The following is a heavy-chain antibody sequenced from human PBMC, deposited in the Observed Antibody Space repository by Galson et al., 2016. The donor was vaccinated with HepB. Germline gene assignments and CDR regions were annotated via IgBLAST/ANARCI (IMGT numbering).Heavy chain of an antibody. J-gene: IGHJ4*02. Sequence: SVKVSCKASGYTFTSYAMHWVRQAPGQRLEWMGWINAGNGNTKYSQKFQGRVTITRDTSASTAYMELSSLRSEDTAVYYCARGRDGYTLLMDYWGQGTLVTVSS. D-gene: IGHD5-24*01. V-gene: IGHV1-3*01. CDR3: ARGRDGYTLLMDY. CDR1: GYTFTSYA. CDR2: INAGNGNT.